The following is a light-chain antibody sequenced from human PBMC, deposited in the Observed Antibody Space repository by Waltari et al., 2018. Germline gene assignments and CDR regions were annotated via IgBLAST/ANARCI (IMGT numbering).Light chain of an antibody. V-gene: IGKV1-33*01. Sequence: DIQMTQSTSALSASVGDRVSITCQASQDIYNYLNWYPQKPGQAPKLLIHDASNLETGVPSRFSGSRSGTHFTFTISSLQPEDGATYYCQRYGNLPIFAFGPGTRVDIK. J-gene: IGKJ3*01. CDR2: DAS. CDR1: QDIYNY. CDR3: QRYGNLPIFA.